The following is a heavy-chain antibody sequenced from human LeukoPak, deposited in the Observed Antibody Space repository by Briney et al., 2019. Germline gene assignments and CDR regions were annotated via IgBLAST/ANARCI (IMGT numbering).Heavy chain of an antibody. CDR1: GFTFNDYA. J-gene: IGHJ4*02. D-gene: IGHD4-17*01. V-gene: IGHV3-43*02. CDR2: ISGGAGST. Sequence: PGGSLRLSCAAPGFTFNDYAMHWGRQAPGKGLEWVSLISGGAGSTSYADSVKGRFPISRDNAKNSLYLQMNSLRAEDTAVYFCARDASYGDYPPDYFDYWGQGTLVTVSS. CDR3: ARDASYGDYPPDYFDY.